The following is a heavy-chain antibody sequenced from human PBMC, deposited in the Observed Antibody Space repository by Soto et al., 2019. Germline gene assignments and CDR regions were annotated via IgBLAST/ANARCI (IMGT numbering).Heavy chain of an antibody. D-gene: IGHD6-13*01. CDR3: AREGYSSSWYYFDY. Sequence: GVLRLSCAASGFTFSNYAMHWVRQAPGKGLVWVSRINSDGSSTSYADSVKGRFTISRDNAKNTLYLQMNSLRAEDTAVYYCAREGYSSSWYYFDYWGQGTLVTVSS. CDR2: INSDGSST. CDR1: GFTFSNYA. J-gene: IGHJ4*02. V-gene: IGHV3-74*01.